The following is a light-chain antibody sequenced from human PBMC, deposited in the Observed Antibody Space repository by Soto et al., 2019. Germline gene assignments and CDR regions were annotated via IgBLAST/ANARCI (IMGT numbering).Light chain of an antibody. CDR1: QAITNN. CDR2: EES. V-gene: IGKV1-9*01. CDR3: QQYNSWPLT. J-gene: IGKJ4*01. Sequence: DVHLTQSPSSLSASVGDRVTITCRASQAITNNLAWYQQKPGNPPRLLIYEESTLHSGVPSRFSGRKVGTQFILTIDSLQPEDFATYYCQQYNSWPLTFGGGTKVDMK.